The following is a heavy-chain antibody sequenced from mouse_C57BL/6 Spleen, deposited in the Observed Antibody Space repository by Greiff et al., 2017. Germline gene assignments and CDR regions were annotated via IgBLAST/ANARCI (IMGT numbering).Heavy chain of an antibody. V-gene: IGHV1-69*01. D-gene: IGHD2-4*01. J-gene: IGHJ4*01. CDR3: ARMGYDYDGYAMDY. CDR1: GYTFTSYW. Sequence: QVQLQQPGAELVMPGASVKLSCKASGYTFTSYWMHWVKQRPGQGLEWIGEIDPSDSYTNYNQKFKGKSTLTVDKSSSTAYMQLSSLTSEDSAVYYCARMGYDYDGYAMDYWGQGTSVTVSS. CDR2: IDPSDSYT.